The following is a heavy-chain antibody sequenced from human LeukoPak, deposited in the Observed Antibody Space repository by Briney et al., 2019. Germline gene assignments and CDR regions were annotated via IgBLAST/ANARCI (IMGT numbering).Heavy chain of an antibody. CDR2: IYPGDSDT. D-gene: IGHD2-2*01. Sequence: GESLKISCKGSGYSFTSYWIGWVRQMPGKGLGWIGIIYPGDSDTRYSPSFQGQVTISADKSISTAYLQWSSLKASDTAMYYCARHSRGLLSKTSSTSYDYWGQGTLVAVSS. CDR1: GYSFTSYW. CDR3: ARHSRGLLSKTSSTSYDY. J-gene: IGHJ4*02. V-gene: IGHV5-51*01.